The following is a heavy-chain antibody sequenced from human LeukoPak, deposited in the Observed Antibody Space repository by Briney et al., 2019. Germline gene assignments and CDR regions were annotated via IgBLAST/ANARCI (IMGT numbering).Heavy chain of an antibody. CDR3: ARGPANYYYGSGSPIDY. D-gene: IGHD3-10*01. Sequence: GASVKVSCKASGYTFTGYYMHWVRQAPGQGLEWMGWINPNSGGTNYAQKFQGRVTMTRDTSISTAYMELSRLRSDDTAVYYCARGPANYYYGSGSPIDYWGQGTLVTVSS. V-gene: IGHV1-2*02. CDR1: GYTFTGYY. CDR2: INPNSGGT. J-gene: IGHJ4*02.